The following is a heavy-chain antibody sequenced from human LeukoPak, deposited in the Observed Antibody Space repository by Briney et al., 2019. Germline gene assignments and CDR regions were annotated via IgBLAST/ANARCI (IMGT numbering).Heavy chain of an antibody. CDR1: GFTFSSYA. CDR3: AKSMTLQWRGFFDL. CDR2: FSETNSGT. Sequence: GGSLRLSCAASGFTFSSYAMSWVRQAPGKGLEWVSGFSETNSGTYYADSVRGRFTISRDNSKNTLYLQKNSLRADDTAIYYCAKSMTLQWRGFFDLWGRGTHVTVSS. J-gene: IGHJ2*01. D-gene: IGHD6-19*01. V-gene: IGHV3-23*01.